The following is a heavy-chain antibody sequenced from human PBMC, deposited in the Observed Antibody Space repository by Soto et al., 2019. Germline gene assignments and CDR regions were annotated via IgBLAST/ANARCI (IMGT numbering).Heavy chain of an antibody. J-gene: IGHJ4*02. V-gene: IGHV1-3*01. D-gene: IGHD6-6*01. CDR2: INAGNGNT. CDR1: GYTFTSYA. Sequence: ASVKVSCKASGYTFTSYAMHWVRQAPGQRLEWMGWINAGNGNTKHSQKFQGRVTITRDTSASTAYMELSSLRSEDTAVYYCARGSSPQPLFDYWGQGTLVTVSS. CDR3: ARGSSPQPLFDY.